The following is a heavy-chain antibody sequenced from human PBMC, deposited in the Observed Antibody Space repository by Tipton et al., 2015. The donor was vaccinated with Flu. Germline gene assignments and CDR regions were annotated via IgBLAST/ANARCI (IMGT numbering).Heavy chain of an antibody. CDR3: TRGFIRLCDY. CDR1: GFTFSSYE. Sequence: SLRLSCAVSGFTFSSYEMNWVRQAPGKGLEWVSHITPSGTTKYYADAVRGRFTIPRDNAKNSLYLQMNSLGAEDTAVYYCTRGFIRLCDYWGQGTLVSVSS. CDR2: ITPSGTTK. D-gene: IGHD3-16*02. V-gene: IGHV3-48*03. J-gene: IGHJ4*02.